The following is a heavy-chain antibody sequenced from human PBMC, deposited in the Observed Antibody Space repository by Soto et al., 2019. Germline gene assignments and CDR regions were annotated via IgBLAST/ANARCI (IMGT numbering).Heavy chain of an antibody. V-gene: IGHV3-33*06. Sequence: PGGSLRLSCAASGFTFSSYGMHWVRQAPGKGLEWVAVIWYGGRNTYYADSVKGRLTISRDNSKSTLYLQMNSLRAEDTAIYYCAKELSTSSGRGAFDLWGQGTMVTVSS. CDR3: AKELSTSSGRGAFDL. J-gene: IGHJ3*01. CDR2: IWYGGRNT. D-gene: IGHD6-19*01. CDR1: GFTFSSYG.